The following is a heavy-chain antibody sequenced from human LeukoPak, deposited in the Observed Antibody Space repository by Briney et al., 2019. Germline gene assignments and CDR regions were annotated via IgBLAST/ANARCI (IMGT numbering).Heavy chain of an antibody. D-gene: IGHD6-13*01. CDR3: ARQRMAAGEPSGDYFDY. J-gene: IGHJ4*02. CDR1: GYTFTNHG. CDR2: ISDYNGNT. V-gene: IGHV1-18*01. Sequence: ASVRVSCKASGYTFTNHGISWVRQAPGQGLEWMGWISDYNGNTNYAQNLQGRLTMSTDTSTSTAYMEPRSLNSDDTAVYYCARQRMAAGEPSGDYFDYWGQGTLVTVSS.